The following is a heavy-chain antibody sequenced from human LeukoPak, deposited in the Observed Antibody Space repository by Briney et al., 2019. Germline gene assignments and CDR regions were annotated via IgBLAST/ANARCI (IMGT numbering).Heavy chain of an antibody. D-gene: IGHD3-10*01. Sequence: SETLSLTCTVSGGSISSGSYYWSWIRQPAGQGLEWIGRIYTSGSTNYNPSLKSRVTISVDTSKNQFSLKLSSVTAADTAVYYCARGSGFGELGSSKFDPWGQGTLVTVSS. CDR2: IYTSGST. V-gene: IGHV4-61*02. J-gene: IGHJ5*02. CDR3: ARGSGFGELGSSKFDP. CDR1: GGSISSGSYY.